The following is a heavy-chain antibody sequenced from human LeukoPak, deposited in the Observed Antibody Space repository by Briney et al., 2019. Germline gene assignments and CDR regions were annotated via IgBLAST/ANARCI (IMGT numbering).Heavy chain of an antibody. V-gene: IGHV3-7*01. D-gene: IGHD3-9*01. Sequence: GGSLRLSCAASGFTFSSYAMSWVRQAPGKGLEWVANIKQDGSEKYYVDSVKGRSTISRDNAKNSLYLQMNSLRAEDTAVYYCARGVGILTDWGQGTLVTVSS. J-gene: IGHJ4*02. CDR1: GFTFSSYA. CDR2: IKQDGSEK. CDR3: ARGVGILTD.